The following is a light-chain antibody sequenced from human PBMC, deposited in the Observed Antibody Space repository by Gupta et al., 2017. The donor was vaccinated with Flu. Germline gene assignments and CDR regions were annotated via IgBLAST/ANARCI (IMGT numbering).Light chain of an antibody. CDR3: QSADSSGTYPV. CDR1: ALPKQY. V-gene: IGLV3-25*02. CDR2: KDS. Sequence: SYDLTQPPSVSVSPGQTPRSSHTGDALPKQYAYWYQQKPGQAPVLVIYKDSERPSGIPERFSGSSSGTTVTLTISGVQAEDEADYYCQSADSSGTYPVFGTGTKVTVL. J-gene: IGLJ1*01.